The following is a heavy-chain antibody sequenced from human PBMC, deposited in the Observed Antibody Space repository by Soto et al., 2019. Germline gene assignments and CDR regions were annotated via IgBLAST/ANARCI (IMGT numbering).Heavy chain of an antibody. J-gene: IGHJ6*02. CDR3: ARERPSSSWGGLYYYYYYGMDV. Sequence: GGSLRLSCAASGFIFSTTDMSWVRQAPGKGLEWVANIKQDGSEKYYVDSVKGRFTISRDNAKNSLYLQMNSLRAEDTAVYYCARERPSSSWGGLYYYYYYGMDVWGQGTTVTVSS. CDR1: GFIFSTTD. CDR2: IKQDGSEK. D-gene: IGHD6-13*01. V-gene: IGHV3-7*03.